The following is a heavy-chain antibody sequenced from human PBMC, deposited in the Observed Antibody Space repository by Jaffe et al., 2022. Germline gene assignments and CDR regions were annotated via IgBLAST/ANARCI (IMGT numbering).Heavy chain of an antibody. Sequence: EVQLVESGGGLVQPGGSLRLSCAASGFTFSSYWMHWVRQAPGKGLVWVSRINSDGSSTSYADSVKGRFTISRDNAKNTLYLQMNSLRAEDTAVYYCARDPLQSPHYYYYMDVWGKGTTVTVSS. CDR1: GFTFSSYW. CDR3: ARDPLQSPHYYYYMDV. V-gene: IGHV3-74*01. J-gene: IGHJ6*03. CDR2: INSDGSST.